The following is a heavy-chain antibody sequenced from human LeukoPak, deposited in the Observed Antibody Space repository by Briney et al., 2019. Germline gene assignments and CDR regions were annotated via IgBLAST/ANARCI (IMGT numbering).Heavy chain of an antibody. CDR1: GFTFSSYT. CDR3: AKDRRAATGLWYFDL. CDR2: ISGSGGST. V-gene: IGHV3-23*01. D-gene: IGHD6-13*01. J-gene: IGHJ2*01. Sequence: GGSLRLSCAASGFTFSSYTMSWVRQAPGKGLEWVSAISGSGGSTYYADSVKGRFTISRDNSKNTLYLQMSSLRAEDTAVYCCAKDRRAATGLWYFDLWGRGTLVTVSS.